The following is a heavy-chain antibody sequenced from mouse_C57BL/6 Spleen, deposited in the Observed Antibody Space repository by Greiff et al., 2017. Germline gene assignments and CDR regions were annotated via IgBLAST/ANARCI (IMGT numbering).Heavy chain of an antibody. V-gene: IGHV5-16*01. D-gene: IGHD4-1*01. CDR3: ARDTGLYAMDY. CDR2: INYDGSST. CDR1: GFTFSDYY. J-gene: IGHJ4*01. Sequence: EVKLVESEGGLVQPGSSMKLSCTASGFTFSDYYMAWVRQVPEKGLEWVANINYDGSSTYYLDSLKSRFIISRDNAKNILYLQMSSLKSEDTATYYCARDTGLYAMDYWGQGTSVTVSS.